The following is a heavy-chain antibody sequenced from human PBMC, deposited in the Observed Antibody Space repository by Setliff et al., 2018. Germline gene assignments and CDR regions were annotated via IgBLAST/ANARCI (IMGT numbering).Heavy chain of an antibody. CDR1: GGSISSGGYS. D-gene: IGHD3-16*02. Sequence: SETLSLTCAVSGGSISSGGYSWSWIRQPPGKGLEWIGYIYHSGSTYYNPSLKSRVTISVDRSKNQFSLKLSSVTAADTAVYYCARDGITFGGVIADRGAFDIWGQGTMGTVSS. CDR3: ARDGITFGGVIADRGAFDI. V-gene: IGHV4-30-2*01. CDR2: IYHSGST. J-gene: IGHJ3*02.